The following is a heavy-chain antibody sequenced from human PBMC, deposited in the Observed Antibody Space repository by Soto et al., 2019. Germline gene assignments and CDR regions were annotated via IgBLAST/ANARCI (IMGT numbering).Heavy chain of an antibody. Sequence: GGSLRLSCTASGFTFSSHDMHWVRQVTGKGLEWVSGIESDGDAKYLASVKGRFSISRENAKNSLHLQMNSLRAEDTAVYYCARGGIEGVTWNWFDTWGQGTLVTVSS. V-gene: IGHV3-13*01. CDR3: ARGGIEGVTWNWFDT. CDR2: IESDGDA. D-gene: IGHD3-16*01. J-gene: IGHJ5*02. CDR1: GFTFSSHD.